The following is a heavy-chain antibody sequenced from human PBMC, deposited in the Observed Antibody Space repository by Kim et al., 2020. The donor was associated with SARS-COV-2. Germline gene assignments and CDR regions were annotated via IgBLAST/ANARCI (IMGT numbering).Heavy chain of an antibody. J-gene: IGHJ4*02. CDR3: ARDNVEGYSYGFFDY. Sequence: QKFQGRVTMTRDTSTSTVYMELSSLRSEDTAVYYCARDNVEGYSYGFFDYWGQGTLVTVSS. V-gene: IGHV1-46*01. D-gene: IGHD5-18*01.